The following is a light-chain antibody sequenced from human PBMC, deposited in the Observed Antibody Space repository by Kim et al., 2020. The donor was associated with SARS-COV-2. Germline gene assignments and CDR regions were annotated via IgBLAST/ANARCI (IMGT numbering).Light chain of an antibody. J-gene: IGLJ3*02. V-gene: IGLV3-19*02. CDR2: GRS. CDR3: NSWDSSGNHRWL. Sequence: SSELTQDPAVSVALGQTVRITCQGDSLRTYYASWYQQKPGQAPICVIFGRSNRPSGIPDRFSGSSSGNTASLTITGAQAEDEADYFCNSWDSSGNHRWLFGGGTQLTVL. CDR1: SLRTYY.